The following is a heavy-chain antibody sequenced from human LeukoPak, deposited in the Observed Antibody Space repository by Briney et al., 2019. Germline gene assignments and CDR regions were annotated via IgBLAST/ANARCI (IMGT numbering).Heavy chain of an antibody. CDR2: IYYSGST. CDR3: ASLKSGYSYGGFDY. CDR1: GGSISSYY. J-gene: IGHJ4*02. D-gene: IGHD5-18*01. V-gene: IGHV4-59*08. Sequence: SETLSLTCTVSGGSISSYYWSWIRQPPGKGLEWIGYIYYSGSTNYNPSLKSRVTIPVDTSKNQFSLKLSSVTAADTAVYYCASLKSGYSYGGFDYWGQGTLVTVSS.